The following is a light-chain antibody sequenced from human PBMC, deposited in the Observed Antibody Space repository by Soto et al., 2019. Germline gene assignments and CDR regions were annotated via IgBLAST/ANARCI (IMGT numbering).Light chain of an antibody. CDR3: LQDYNYPYT. CDR2: AAS. V-gene: IGKV1-6*01. CDR1: QGIRND. J-gene: IGKJ2*01. Sequence: AIQMTQSPSSLSASVGDRVTISCRASQGIRNDLGWYQQTPGKAPKLLIYAASTLQSGVPSRFSGSGSGTDFTLTISSLQPEDFATYYCLQDYNYPYTFGQGTKLEIK.